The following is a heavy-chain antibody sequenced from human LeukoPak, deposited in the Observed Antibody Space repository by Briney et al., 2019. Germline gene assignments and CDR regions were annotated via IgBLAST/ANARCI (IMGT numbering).Heavy chain of an antibody. Sequence: PSETLSLTCAVYGGSFSGYYWSWIRQPPGKGLEWIGYIYYSGSTNYNPSLKSRVTISVDTSKNQFSLKLSSVTAADTAVYYCARGGDSSSWYVDYWGQGTLVTVSS. V-gene: IGHV4-59*01. CDR2: IYYSGST. D-gene: IGHD6-13*01. CDR1: GGSFSGYY. J-gene: IGHJ4*02. CDR3: ARGGDSSSWYVDY.